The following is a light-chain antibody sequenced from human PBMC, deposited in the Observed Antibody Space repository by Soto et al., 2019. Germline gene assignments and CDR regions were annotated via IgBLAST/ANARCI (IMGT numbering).Light chain of an antibody. CDR1: SNDVGGYNY. Sequence: LNQPAYVNGSPVQWSTISCNGTSNDVGGYNYVSWYQQHPGKAPKLMIYEVSNRPSGVSNRFSGSKSGNTASLTISGLQAEDEADYYCSSYTSSSTYVFGTGTKVTVL. V-gene: IGLV2-14*01. CDR2: EVS. CDR3: SSYTSSSTYV. J-gene: IGLJ1*01.